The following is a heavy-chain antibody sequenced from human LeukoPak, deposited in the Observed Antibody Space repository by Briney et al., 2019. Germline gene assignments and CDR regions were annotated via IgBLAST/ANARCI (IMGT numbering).Heavy chain of an antibody. CDR3: VRGSGWHPAY. Sequence: GGSLRLSCAASGFTLSSHCMSCVPQAPGKGLECGAIIKQEGSEIQYADSVKGRFTISRDNAKNSLYLQMTSLTGDDTTVNYCVRGSGWHPAYWGQGTLVTVSS. J-gene: IGHJ4*02. CDR2: IKQEGSEI. CDR1: GFTLSSHC. V-gene: IGHV3-7*01. D-gene: IGHD5-24*01.